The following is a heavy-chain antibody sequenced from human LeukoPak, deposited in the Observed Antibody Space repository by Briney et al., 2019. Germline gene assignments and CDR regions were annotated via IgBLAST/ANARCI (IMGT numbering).Heavy chain of an antibody. D-gene: IGHD2-15*01. Sequence: SSETLSLTCAVYGGSFSGYYWSWIRQPPGKGLEWIGEINHSGSTNYDPSLKSRVTISVDTSKDQFSLKLSSVTAADTAVYYCARRRVVVVAATVPSLKRYWYFDLWGRATLVTVSS. CDR1: GGSFSGYY. CDR3: ARRRVVVVAATVPSLKRYWYFDL. V-gene: IGHV4-34*01. CDR2: INHSGST. J-gene: IGHJ2*01.